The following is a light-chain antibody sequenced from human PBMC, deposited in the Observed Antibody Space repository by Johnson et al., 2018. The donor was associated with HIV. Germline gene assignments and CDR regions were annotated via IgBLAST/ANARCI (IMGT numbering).Light chain of an antibody. V-gene: IGLV1-51*02. CDR3: GTWDNSLSAGGV. CDR1: SSNIGSNY. CDR2: ENN. Sequence: QSVFTQPPSVSAAPGQKVTISCSGSSSNIGSNYVSWYQQLPGTAPKLLIYENNKRPSGIPDRFSGSKSGTSATLGITGLQTGYEADYYCGTWDNSLSAGGVFGTGTKVTVL. J-gene: IGLJ1*01.